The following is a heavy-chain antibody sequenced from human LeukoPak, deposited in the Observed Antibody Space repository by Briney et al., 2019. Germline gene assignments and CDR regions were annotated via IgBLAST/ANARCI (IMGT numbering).Heavy chain of an antibody. V-gene: IGHV3-74*01. Sequence: GGSLRLSCAASGFTFSSYAMSWVRQAPGKGLVWVSRINSDGSSTSYADSVKGRFTISRDNSKNSLYLQMNSLRSEDTALYYCATWAFYHSLDVWGQGTTVTVSS. CDR3: ATWAFYHSLDV. CDR1: GFTFSSYA. CDR2: INSDGSST. J-gene: IGHJ6*02. D-gene: IGHD1-26*01.